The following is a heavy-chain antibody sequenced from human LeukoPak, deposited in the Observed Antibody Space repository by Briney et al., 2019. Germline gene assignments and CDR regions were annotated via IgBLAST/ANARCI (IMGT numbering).Heavy chain of an antibody. V-gene: IGHV3-9*01. J-gene: IGHJ6*02. Sequence: GGSLRLSCAASGFTFDDYAMHWVRQAPGKGLEWVSGISWNNGSIGYADSVKGRFTISRDSAKNSLYLQMNSLRVEDTALYFCAKAQNYYYYVMDVWGQGTTVTVSS. CDR3: AKAQNYYYYVMDV. CDR1: GFTFDDYA. CDR2: ISWNNGSI.